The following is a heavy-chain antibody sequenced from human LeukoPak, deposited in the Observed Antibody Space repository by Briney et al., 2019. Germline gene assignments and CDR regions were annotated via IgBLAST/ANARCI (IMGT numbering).Heavy chain of an antibody. J-gene: IGHJ4*02. CDR2: INHSGST. CDR1: GGSFSGYY. D-gene: IGHD6-19*01. Sequence: PSETLSLTCAVYGGSFSGYYWSWIRQPPGEGLEWIGEINHSGSTNYNPSLKSRVTISVDTSKNQFSLKLSSVTAADTAVYYCARVRSSGWGKGFDYWGQGTLVTVSS. CDR3: ARVRSSGWGKGFDY. V-gene: IGHV4-34*01.